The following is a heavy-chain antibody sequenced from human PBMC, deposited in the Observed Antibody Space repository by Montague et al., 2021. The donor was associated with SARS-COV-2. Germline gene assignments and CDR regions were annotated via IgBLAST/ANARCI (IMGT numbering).Heavy chain of an antibody. D-gene: IGHD5-18*01. Sequence: SETLSLTCTVLGASLSAYYWLWIRQHSGKGLESFALIYFSGGANYNHSFKSRVAISVDTSKNEISLKLKSVTAADTAVYYCARESDSYPSGPQYFDLWGRGTLDTVSS. J-gene: IGHJ2*01. V-gene: IGHV4-59*01. CDR2: IYFSGGA. CDR1: GASLSAYY. CDR3: ARESDSYPSGPQYFDL.